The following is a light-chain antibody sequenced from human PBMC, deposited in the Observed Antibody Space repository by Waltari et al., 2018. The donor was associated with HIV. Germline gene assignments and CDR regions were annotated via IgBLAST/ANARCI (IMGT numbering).Light chain of an antibody. V-gene: IGKV3-15*01. CDR3: HHYNNWRET. CDR2: CTS. J-gene: IGKJ1*01. CDR1: QSVNSN. Sequence: EILMTQSPATLSASPGESATLPCRASQSVNSNLAWYQQKPGQTPRLLIYCTSTRATDSPARFSGSGSGTEFTLTISSLQSEDFAVYYCHHYNNWRETFGQGTKVEIK.